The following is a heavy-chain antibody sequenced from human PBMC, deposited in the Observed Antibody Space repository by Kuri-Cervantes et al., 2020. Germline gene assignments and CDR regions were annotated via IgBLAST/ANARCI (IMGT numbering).Heavy chain of an antibody. CDR1: GGSISTYY. V-gene: IGHV4-59*12. J-gene: IGHJ6*02. Sequence: GSLRLSCTVSGGSISTYYWTWIRQPPGQGLEWIGYIYYTGSTTYNPSLKSRVTISVDTSNNQFSLNLDSVTAADTAVYYCARDLGDCSGGSCYYYYGMDVWGQGTTVTVS. CDR2: IYYTGST. CDR3: ARDLGDCSGGSCYYYYGMDV. D-gene: IGHD2-15*01.